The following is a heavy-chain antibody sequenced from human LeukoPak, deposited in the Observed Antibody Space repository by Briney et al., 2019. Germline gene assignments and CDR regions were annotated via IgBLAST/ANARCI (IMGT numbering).Heavy chain of an antibody. CDR1: GFTFDDYG. CDR2: ISGSGGST. V-gene: IGHV3-23*01. D-gene: IGHD2-2*01. CDR3: AKDRGDIVVVPAALRP. J-gene: IGHJ3*01. Sequence: RPGGSLRLSCAASGFTFDDYGMSWVRQAPGKGLEWVSAISGSGGSTYYADSVKGRFTISRDNSKNTLYLQMNSLRAEDTAVYYCAKDRGDIVVVPAALRPWGQGTMVTVSS.